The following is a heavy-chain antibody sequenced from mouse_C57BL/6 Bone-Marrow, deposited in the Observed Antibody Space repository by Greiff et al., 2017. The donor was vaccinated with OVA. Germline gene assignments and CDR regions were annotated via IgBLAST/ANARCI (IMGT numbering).Heavy chain of an antibody. D-gene: IGHD1-1*01. J-gene: IGHJ4*01. CDR1: GFNIKNTY. Sequence: EVQLQQSVAELVRPGASVKLSCTASGFNIKNTYMHWVKQRPEQGLEWIGRIAPANDNTKYAPKFQGKATMTADTSSNTAYLQLSSLSSEDTAVYCCARGNIGSSFYAMDYWGQGTSVTVSS. CDR3: ARGNIGSSFYAMDY. CDR2: IAPANDNT. V-gene: IGHV14-3*01.